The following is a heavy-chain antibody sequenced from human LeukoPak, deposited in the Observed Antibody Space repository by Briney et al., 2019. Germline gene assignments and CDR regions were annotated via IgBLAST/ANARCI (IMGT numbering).Heavy chain of an antibody. V-gene: IGHV3-48*04. CDR3: ARDEGIAARGFDY. D-gene: IGHD6-6*01. Sequence: GGSLRLSCAASGFTFSSYSMNWVSQAPGKGLEWVSYISSSSSTIYYADSVKGRFTISRDNAKNSLYLQMNSLRAEDTAVYYCARDEGIAARGFDYWGQGTLVTVSS. CDR2: ISSSSSTI. J-gene: IGHJ4*02. CDR1: GFTFSSYS.